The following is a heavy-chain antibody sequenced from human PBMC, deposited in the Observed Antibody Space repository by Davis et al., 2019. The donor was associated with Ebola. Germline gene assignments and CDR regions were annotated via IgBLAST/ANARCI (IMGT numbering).Heavy chain of an antibody. CDR1: GGSFSGYY. Sequence: MPSETLSLTCAVYGGSFSGYYWSWIRQPPGKGLEWIGEINHSGSTNYNPSLKSRVTISVDTSKNQFSLKLSSVTAADTAVYYCAREQTEYYYDSSGYYSQNWFDPWGQGTLVTVSS. D-gene: IGHD3-22*01. CDR3: AREQTEYYYDSSGYYSQNWFDP. J-gene: IGHJ5*02. V-gene: IGHV4-34*01. CDR2: INHSGST.